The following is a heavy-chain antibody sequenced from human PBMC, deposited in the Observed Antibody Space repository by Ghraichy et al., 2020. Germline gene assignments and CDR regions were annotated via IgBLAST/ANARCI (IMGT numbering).Heavy chain of an antibody. Sequence: GALNISCAASGFTFSSYWMSWVRQAPGKGLEWVANIKQDGSEKYYVDSVKGRFTISRDNAKNSLYLQMNSLRAEDTAVYYCARPDGYYDFWSGLDYWGQGTLVTVSS. J-gene: IGHJ4*02. CDR2: IKQDGSEK. V-gene: IGHV3-7*01. CDR1: GFTFSSYW. CDR3: ARPDGYYDFWSGLDY. D-gene: IGHD3-3*01.